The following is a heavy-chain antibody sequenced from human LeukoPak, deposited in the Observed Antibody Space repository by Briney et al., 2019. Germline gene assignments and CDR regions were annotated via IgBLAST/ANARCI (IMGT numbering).Heavy chain of an antibody. V-gene: IGHV3-21*04. Sequence: GGSLRLSCAASGFTLSSSAMNWVRQAPGKGLEWVSSINNVGSHIYYAGSVKGRFTISRDNSKNTLYLQMNSLKTEDTAVYYCVGHTAALNAFDIWGQGTVVTVSS. CDR1: GFTLSSSA. D-gene: IGHD5-18*01. CDR2: INNVGSHI. CDR3: VGHTAALNAFDI. J-gene: IGHJ3*02.